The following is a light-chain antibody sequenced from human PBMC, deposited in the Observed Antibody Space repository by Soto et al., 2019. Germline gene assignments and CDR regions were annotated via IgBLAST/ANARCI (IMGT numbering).Light chain of an antibody. Sequence: QSVLTQPRSVSGSPGQSVNISSTGTSSDVGGYNYVSWYQQNPGKAPKLMIYDVIQRPSGVPDRFSGSKSGNTASLTISGLQTEDEADYYCCSYAGSSTLVFGGGTKVTVL. CDR2: DVI. CDR1: SSDVGGYNY. V-gene: IGLV2-11*01. J-gene: IGLJ2*01. CDR3: CSYAGSSTLV.